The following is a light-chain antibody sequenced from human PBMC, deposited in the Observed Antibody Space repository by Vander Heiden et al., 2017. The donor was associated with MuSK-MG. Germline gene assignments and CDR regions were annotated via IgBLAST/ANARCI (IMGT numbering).Light chain of an antibody. Sequence: EIVLTQSPGTLSLSPGERATLSCRASQSVSSSQLAWYQQKPGQAPRLLIYGASSRATGIPDRFSGSGSGTDFTLTIYRLEPEDFAVFYCQQDGDSHITFGGGTKVEIK. CDR3: QQDGDSHIT. CDR1: QSVSSSQ. CDR2: GAS. V-gene: IGKV3-20*01. J-gene: IGKJ4*01.